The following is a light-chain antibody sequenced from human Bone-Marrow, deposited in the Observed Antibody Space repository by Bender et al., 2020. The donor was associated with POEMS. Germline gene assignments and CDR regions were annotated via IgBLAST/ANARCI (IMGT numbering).Light chain of an antibody. J-gene: IGLJ1*01. CDR1: NLGDKS. V-gene: IGLV3-21*02. CDR2: DSG. Sequence: YVLTQTPSFSVAPGQTAKITCEGDNLGDKSVHWYQQKSGQAPILVVYDSGDRPSGTPARLSGSKSGITATLTISRVEAGDEADYYCQVWDSRTAQYVFGTGTKVAVL. CDR3: QVWDSRTAQYV.